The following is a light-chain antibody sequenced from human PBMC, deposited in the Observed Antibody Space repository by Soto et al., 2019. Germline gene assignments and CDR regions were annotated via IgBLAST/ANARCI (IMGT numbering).Light chain of an antibody. Sequence: DIRMTQSPSSLSASVGDRVTITCRASQSISSYLNWHQQKPGKAPNLLIYAASSLQSGVPSRFSGSGSGTHFTLTISSLQPEDFATYYCQQSFSTPWTFGQGTKVEIK. V-gene: IGKV1-39*01. CDR1: QSISSY. J-gene: IGKJ1*01. CDR2: AAS. CDR3: QQSFSTPWT.